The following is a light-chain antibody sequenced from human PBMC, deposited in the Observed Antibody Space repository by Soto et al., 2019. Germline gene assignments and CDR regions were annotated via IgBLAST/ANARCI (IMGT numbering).Light chain of an antibody. Sequence: EIVLTQSPGTLSLSPGERATLSCRASQSVSSTYLAWYQQKPGQAPRLLIYGASSRATGIPDRFSGSGSGTDFTLTIRRVEPEDFAVYYCQQYGSSPFTFGPGTKVDIK. CDR1: QSVSSTY. J-gene: IGKJ3*01. CDR3: QQYGSSPFT. CDR2: GAS. V-gene: IGKV3-20*01.